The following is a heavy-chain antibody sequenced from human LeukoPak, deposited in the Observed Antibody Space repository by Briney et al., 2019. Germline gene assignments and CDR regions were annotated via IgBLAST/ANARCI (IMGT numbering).Heavy chain of an antibody. D-gene: IGHD1-26*01. CDR1: GGSFSGYY. V-gene: IGHV4-59*01. CDR2: IYYSGST. CDR3: ARDAVGSNWFDP. Sequence: PSETLSLTCAVYGGSFSGYYWSWIRQPPGKGLEWIGYIYYSGSTNYNPSLKSRVTISVDTSKNQFSLKLSSVTAADTAVYYCARDAVGSNWFDPWGQGTLVTVSS. J-gene: IGHJ5*02.